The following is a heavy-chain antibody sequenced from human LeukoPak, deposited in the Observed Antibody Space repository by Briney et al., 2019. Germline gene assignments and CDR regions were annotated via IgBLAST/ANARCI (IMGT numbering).Heavy chain of an antibody. Sequence: SVKVSCKASGGTFSSYAISWVRQAPGQGLEWMGRIIPIFGTANYAQKFQGRVTITADESTSTAYMELSSLRSEDTAVYYCARDGLRGSGSYYYFDYWGQGTLVTVSS. CDR3: ARDGLRGSGSYYYFDY. V-gene: IGHV1-69*01. CDR2: IIPIFGTA. D-gene: IGHD3-10*01. J-gene: IGHJ4*02. CDR1: GGTFSSYA.